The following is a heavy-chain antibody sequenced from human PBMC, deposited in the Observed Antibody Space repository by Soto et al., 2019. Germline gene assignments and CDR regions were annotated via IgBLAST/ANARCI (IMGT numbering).Heavy chain of an antibody. CDR2: ISYDGSNK. D-gene: IGHD3-22*01. CDR1: GFTFSSYG. V-gene: IGHV3-30*18. CDR3: AKDFRLYYYDSSGFLMDV. Sequence: VGSLRLSCAASGFTFSSYGMHWVRQAPGKGLEWVAVISYDGSNKYYADSVKGRFTISRDNSKNTLYLQMNSLRAEDTAVYYCAKDFRLYYYDSSGFLMDVWGQGTTVTVSS. J-gene: IGHJ6*02.